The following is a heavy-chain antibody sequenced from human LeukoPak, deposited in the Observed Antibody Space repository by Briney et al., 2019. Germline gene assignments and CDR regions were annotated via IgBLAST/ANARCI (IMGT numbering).Heavy chain of an antibody. J-gene: IGHJ4*02. CDR3: AKERVVVADLDFDY. V-gene: IGHV3-30*18. D-gene: IGHD2-15*01. CDR1: GFTFSSYG. CDR2: ISYDGSNK. Sequence: GGSLRLSCAASGFTFSSYGMHWVRQAPGKGLEWVAVISYDGSNKYYADSVKGRFTISRDNSKNTLYLQMNSLRAEGTAVYYCAKERVVVADLDFDYWGQGTLVTVSS.